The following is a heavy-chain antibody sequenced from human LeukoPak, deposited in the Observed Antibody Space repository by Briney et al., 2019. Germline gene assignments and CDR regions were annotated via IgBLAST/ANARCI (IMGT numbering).Heavy chain of an antibody. J-gene: IGHJ6*02. D-gene: IGHD5-18*01. CDR3: ARHWDPSGYSYGSDYYGMDV. CDR2: IYYSGST. CDR1: GGSISSYY. Sequence: PSETLSLTCTVSGGSISSYYWSWIRQPPGKGLEWIGYIYYSGSTNYNPSLKSRVTISVDTSKNQFSLKLSSVTAADTAVYYCARHWDPSGYSYGSDYYGMDVWGQGTTVTVSS. V-gene: IGHV4-59*08.